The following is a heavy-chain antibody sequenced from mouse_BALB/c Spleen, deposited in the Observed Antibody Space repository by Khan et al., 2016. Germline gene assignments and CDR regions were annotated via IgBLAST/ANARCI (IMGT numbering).Heavy chain of an antibody. CDR3: IYDYRYFDY. CDR2: ISPGNGDI. Sequence: QVQLQQSGAELVKPGASVKISCKASGYTFTDYAIHWVKQKPEQGLEWIGNISPGNGDIKYNQKFKGKATLTADKSSSTAYMQLNSLTSEDSAVYFCIYDYRYFDYWGQGTTLTVSS. J-gene: IGHJ2*01. V-gene: IGHV1S53*02. D-gene: IGHD2-4*01. CDR1: GYTFTDYA.